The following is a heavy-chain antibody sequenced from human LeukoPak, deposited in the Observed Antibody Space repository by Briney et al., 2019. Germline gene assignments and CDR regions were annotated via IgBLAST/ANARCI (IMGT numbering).Heavy chain of an antibody. CDR2: IYYSGST. J-gene: IGHJ4*02. CDR3: GRYRSAGTEGIRIDY. Sequence: KPSETLSLTCTVSGGSISSYYWSWIRQPPGKGLEWIGYIYYSGSTNYNPSLKSRVTISVDTSKNQFSLKLTSVTAADTAVYHCGRYRSAGTEGIRIDYWGQGILVIVPS. D-gene: IGHD1-7*01. CDR1: GGSISSYY. V-gene: IGHV4-59*01.